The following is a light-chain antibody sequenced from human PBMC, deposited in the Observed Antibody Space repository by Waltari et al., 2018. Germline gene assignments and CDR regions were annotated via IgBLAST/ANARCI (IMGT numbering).Light chain of an antibody. CDR3: QQSYSTGFT. J-gene: IGKJ3*01. CDR2: AAS. CDR1: KVISSS. Sequence: DIQMIQPPSSLSASVGDRVTTICRASKVISSSLNWYQQKPGKAPKLLIYAASNLPTGVPARFSGRGSGPNFTLTISDLQPEDFATYHCQQSYSTGFTFGPGTRLDLK. V-gene: IGKV1-39*01.